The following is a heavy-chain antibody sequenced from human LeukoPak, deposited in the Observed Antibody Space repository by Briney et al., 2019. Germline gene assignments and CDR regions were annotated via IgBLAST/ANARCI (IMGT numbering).Heavy chain of an antibody. V-gene: IGHV4-39*01. CDR1: GGSISSSSYY. CDR3: ARLPYSSSWYVGY. J-gene: IGHJ4*02. Sequence: PSETLSLTCTVSGGSISSSSYYWGWIRQPPGKGLEWIGSIYYSGSTYYNPSLKSRVTISVDTSKNQFSLKLSSVTAADTAVYYCARLPYSSSWYVGYWGQGTLVTVSS. CDR2: IYYSGST. D-gene: IGHD6-13*01.